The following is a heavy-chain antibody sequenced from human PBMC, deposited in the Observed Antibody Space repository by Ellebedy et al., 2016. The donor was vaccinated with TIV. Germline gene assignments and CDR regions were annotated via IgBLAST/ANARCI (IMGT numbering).Heavy chain of an antibody. CDR2: IKPSGGST. CDR1: GYTFSSYY. J-gene: IGHJ4*02. CDR3: ARGDKSGYYYFDY. Sequence: AASVKVSCKASGYTFSSYYMHWARQAPGQGFEWMGMIKPSGGSTNDAQKFQGKVTMTRDTSTSTVYMELSSLRPEDTAVYYCARGDKSGYYYFDYWGQGTLVTVSS. D-gene: IGHD3-22*01. V-gene: IGHV1-46*01.